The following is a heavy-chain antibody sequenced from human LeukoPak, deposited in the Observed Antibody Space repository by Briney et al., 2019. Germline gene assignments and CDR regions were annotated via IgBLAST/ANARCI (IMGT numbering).Heavy chain of an antibody. Sequence: GGSLRLSCAASGFFFTNYAMNWVRQTPGKGLEWVSTFSGSGAGTYYADSVKGRFTISRDNSKNTLYLQMNSLRAEDTAVYYCAKDIFDYGDYEGAFDIWGQGTMVTVSS. J-gene: IGHJ3*02. D-gene: IGHD4-17*01. CDR1: GFFFTNYA. CDR3: AKDIFDYGDYEGAFDI. V-gene: IGHV3-23*01. CDR2: FSGSGAGT.